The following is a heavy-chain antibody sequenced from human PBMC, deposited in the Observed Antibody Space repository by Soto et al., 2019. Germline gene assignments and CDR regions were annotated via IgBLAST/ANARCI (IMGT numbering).Heavy chain of an antibody. V-gene: IGHV1-69*13. D-gene: IGHD1-1*01. J-gene: IGHJ6*02. CDR1: GGAFSSYA. CDR3: ARVTTGTTYYYGMDV. CDR2: IIPIFGTA. Sequence: SAEVWVKASGGAFSSYAISWVRQAPGQGLEWMGGIIPIFGTANYAQKFQGRVTITADESTSTAYMELSSLRSEDTAVYYCARVTTGTTYYYGMDVWGQGTTVTVSS.